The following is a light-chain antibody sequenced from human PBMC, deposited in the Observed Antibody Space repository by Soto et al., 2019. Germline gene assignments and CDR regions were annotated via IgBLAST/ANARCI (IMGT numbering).Light chain of an antibody. V-gene: IGLV2-14*01. CDR1: SGDIGGYNY. CDR3: SSYTRTNTLV. J-gene: IGLJ2*01. Sequence: QSVLTQPASVSGSPGQSITISCTGTSGDIGGYNYVSWYQQHPGKAPKLMIYEVSNRPSGVSNRVSGSKSGNTASLTISGLQTEDEADYYCSSYTRTNTLVFGGGTKLTVL. CDR2: EVS.